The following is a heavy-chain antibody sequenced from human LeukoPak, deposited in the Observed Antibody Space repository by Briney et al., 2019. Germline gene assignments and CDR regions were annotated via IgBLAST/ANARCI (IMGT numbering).Heavy chain of an antibody. V-gene: IGHV3-7*01. CDR2: IKQDGSEK. CDR3: ARGGYSYGD. J-gene: IGHJ4*02. CDR1: GFTFSNVW. D-gene: IGHD5-18*01. Sequence: GGSLRLSCAASGFTFSNVWMNWVRQAPGKGLEWVANIKQDGSEKYYVDSVKGRFTISRDNAKNSLYLQMNSLRAEDTAVYYCARGGYSYGDWGQGTLVTVSS.